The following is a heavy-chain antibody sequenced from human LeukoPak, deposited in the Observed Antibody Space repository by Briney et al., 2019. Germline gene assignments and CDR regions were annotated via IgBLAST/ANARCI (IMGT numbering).Heavy chain of an antibody. Sequence: PGGSLRLSCAASGFTFDDYGTSWVRQAPGKGLEWVSGINWNGGSTGYADSVKGRFTISRDNAKNSLYLQMNSLRAEDTALYYCARAVVVVPAASKYYYMDVWGKGTTVTVSS. V-gene: IGHV3-20*04. CDR2: INWNGGST. CDR1: GFTFDDYG. CDR3: ARAVVVVPAASKYYYMDV. D-gene: IGHD2-2*01. J-gene: IGHJ6*03.